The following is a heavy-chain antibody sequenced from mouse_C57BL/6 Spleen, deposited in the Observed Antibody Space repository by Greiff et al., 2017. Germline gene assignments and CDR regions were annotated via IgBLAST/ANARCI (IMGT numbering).Heavy chain of an antibody. J-gene: IGHJ4*01. CDR1: GYSFTGYW. CDR2: IYPGSGST. Sequence: VQLQQSGAELVKPGASVKMSCKASGYSFTGYWITWVKQRPGQGLEWIGDIYPGSGSTNYNEKFKSKATLTVDTSSSPAYMQLSSLTSEDSAIYYWARGGDYEPYAMDYWGQGTSVTVSS. CDR3: ARGGDYEPYAMDY. V-gene: IGHV1-55*01. D-gene: IGHD2-4*01.